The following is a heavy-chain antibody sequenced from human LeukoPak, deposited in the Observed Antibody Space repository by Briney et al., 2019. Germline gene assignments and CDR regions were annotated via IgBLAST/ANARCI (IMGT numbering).Heavy chain of an antibody. CDR2: MGGGGTT. CDR1: RFTFNNYV. CDR3: AKAGRPQAVAGWIDY. V-gene: IGHV3-23*01. Sequence: KTGGSLRLSCAASRFTFNNYVMSWVRQAPGKGLEWVSAMGGGGTTYYADYVKGRFTLSRDTSKNTLYLQMNSLRAEDTAIYYCAKAGRPQAVAGWIDYWGQGTLVTVSS. J-gene: IGHJ4*02. D-gene: IGHD6-19*01.